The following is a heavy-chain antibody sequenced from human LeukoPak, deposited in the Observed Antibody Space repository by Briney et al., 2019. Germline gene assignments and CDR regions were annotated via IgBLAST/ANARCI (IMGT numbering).Heavy chain of an antibody. J-gene: IGHJ3*02. CDR3: ARSKDIVVVPAASNDAFDI. CDR2: IMPIFGIA. CDR1: GGTFSSYA. Sequence: ASVKVSGKASGGTFSSYAISWVRQAPGQGLEWMGRIMPIFGIANYAQKFQGRVTITADKSTSTAYMELSSLRSEDTAVYYCARSKDIVVVPAASNDAFDIWGQGTMVTVSS. D-gene: IGHD2-2*01. V-gene: IGHV1-69*04.